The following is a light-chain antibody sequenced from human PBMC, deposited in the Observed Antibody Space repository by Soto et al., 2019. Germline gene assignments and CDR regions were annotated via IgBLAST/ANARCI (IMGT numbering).Light chain of an antibody. CDR3: GTWDSSLSAGV. V-gene: IGLV1-51*01. Sequence: QSALTQPPSASGSPGQSVTISCTGSSSDVGGYDYVSWYQQHPGKAPQLLIYDSYKRPSGIPERFSGSKSGTSATLDITGLQTGDEADYYCGTWDSSLSAGVFGGGTKLTVL. CDR1: SSDVGGYDY. J-gene: IGLJ2*01. CDR2: DSY.